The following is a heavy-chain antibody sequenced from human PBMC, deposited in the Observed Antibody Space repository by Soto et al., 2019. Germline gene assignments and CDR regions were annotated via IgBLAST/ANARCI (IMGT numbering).Heavy chain of an antibody. J-gene: IGHJ4*02. Sequence: NPGGSLRLSCAASGFTFSNAWMNWVRQAPGKGLEWVGRIKSKTDGGTTDYAAPVKGRFTISRDDSKNTLYLQMNSLKTEDTAVYYCTTDRQDWDCSSTSCYNRYWGQGTLVTVSS. CDR1: GFTFSNAW. D-gene: IGHD2-2*02. CDR2: IKSKTDGGTT. CDR3: TTDRQDWDCSSTSCYNRY. V-gene: IGHV3-15*07.